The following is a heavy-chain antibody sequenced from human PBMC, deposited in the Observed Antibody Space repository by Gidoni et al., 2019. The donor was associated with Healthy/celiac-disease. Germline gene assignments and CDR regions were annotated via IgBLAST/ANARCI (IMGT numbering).Heavy chain of an antibody. V-gene: IGHV3-33*01. Sequence: QVQLVESGGGVVQPGRSLRLSCAASGFTFRSYGMHWVRQAPGKGLEWVAVRWYDGSNKYYADSVKGRFTISRDKSKNTLYLQMNSLRAEDTAVYYCARGAGSGWFAYYYYGMDVWGQGTTVTVSS. CDR1: GFTFRSYG. J-gene: IGHJ6*02. CDR2: RWYDGSNK. CDR3: ARGAGSGWFAYYYYGMDV. D-gene: IGHD6-19*01.